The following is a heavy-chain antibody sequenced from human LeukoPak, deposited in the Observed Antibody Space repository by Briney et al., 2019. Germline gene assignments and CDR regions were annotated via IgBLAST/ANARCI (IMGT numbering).Heavy chain of an antibody. Sequence: SETLSLTCTVSGGSISSSSYYWGWIRHPPGKGLEWIGSIYYTASTYYNPSLKSRVTLSVDTSKNQFSLKLSSVTAADTAVYYCARLPHGDPTSYFDYWGQGTLVTVSS. V-gene: IGHV4-39*07. J-gene: IGHJ4*02. D-gene: IGHD4-17*01. CDR2: IYYTAST. CDR1: GGSISSSSYY. CDR3: ARLPHGDPTSYFDY.